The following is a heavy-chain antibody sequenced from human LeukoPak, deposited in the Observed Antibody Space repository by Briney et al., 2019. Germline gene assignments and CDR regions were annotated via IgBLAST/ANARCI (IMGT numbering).Heavy chain of an antibody. D-gene: IGHD6-6*01. CDR1: GFSFSRYW. CDR2: IKQDGGER. V-gene: IGHV3-7*01. Sequence: GGSLRLSCAASGFSFSRYWMSWVRQAPGKGLEWVANIKQDGGERYYVDSVKGRFTISRDNAKNSLYLQMNSLRAEDTAVYSCAMIEQVVSNVEGGYWGQGTLVTVSS. CDR3: AMIEQVVSNVEGGY. J-gene: IGHJ4*02.